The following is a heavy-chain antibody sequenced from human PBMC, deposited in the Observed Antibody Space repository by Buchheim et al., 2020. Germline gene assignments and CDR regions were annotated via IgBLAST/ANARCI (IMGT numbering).Heavy chain of an antibody. V-gene: IGHV4-31*01. CDR3: ARGVSATHFTHFDY. CDR2: ILYSGNT. Sequence: QVQLQESGPGLVKPSQTLSLTRTVSGGSISSGFYYWSWIRQHPEQGLEWIGYILYSGNTYYNPSLKRLVTISVDTFKNQFFLKLNSVTAADTSVYDCARGVSATHFTHFDYWGQGTL. CDR1: GGSISSGFYY. D-gene: IGHD3-3*02. J-gene: IGHJ4*02.